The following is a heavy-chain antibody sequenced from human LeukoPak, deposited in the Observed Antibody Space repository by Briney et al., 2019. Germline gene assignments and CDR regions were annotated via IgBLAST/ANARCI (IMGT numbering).Heavy chain of an antibody. J-gene: IGHJ1*01. D-gene: IGHD6-6*01. V-gene: IGHV3-30*02. CDR3: AAMEYSSFI. CDR1: GFTFSSYA. Sequence: GGSLTLSCATSGFTFSSYAMHWVRQAPGKGLEWVAFIRYDGSNKYYADSVKGRFTISRDNSKNTLYLQMNSLRAEDTAVYYCAAMEYSSFIWGQGTLVTVSS. CDR2: IRYDGSNK.